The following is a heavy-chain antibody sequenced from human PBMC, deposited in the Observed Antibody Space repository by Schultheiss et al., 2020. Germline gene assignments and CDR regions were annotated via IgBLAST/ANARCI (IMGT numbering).Heavy chain of an antibody. V-gene: IGHV3-53*01. CDR3: AGSRWANWFDP. J-gene: IGHJ5*02. D-gene: IGHD6-13*01. Sequence: GGSLRLSCAASGFTVSSNYMSWVRQAPGKGLEWVSVIYSGGSTYYADSVKGRFTISRDNAKNTLYLQMNSLRAEDTAVYYCAGSRWANWFDPWGQGTLVNVSS. CDR1: GFTVSSNY. CDR2: IYSGGST.